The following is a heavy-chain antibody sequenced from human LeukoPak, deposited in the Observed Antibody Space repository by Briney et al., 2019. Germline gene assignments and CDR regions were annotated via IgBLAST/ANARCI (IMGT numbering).Heavy chain of an antibody. J-gene: IGHJ4*02. CDR3: ERTNLGSGWRFDY. V-gene: IGHV3-11*06. CDR2: ISSSSSHT. CDR1: EFSFSDFY. D-gene: IGHD6-19*01. Sequence: GGSLRLSCGASEFSFSDFYMTCIRQAPGKGLEWGSYISSSSSHTNYADSVNGRFTISRDNAENSLYLQMNSLRAEDTAVYYCERTNLGSGWRFDYWGQGPLVTVSS.